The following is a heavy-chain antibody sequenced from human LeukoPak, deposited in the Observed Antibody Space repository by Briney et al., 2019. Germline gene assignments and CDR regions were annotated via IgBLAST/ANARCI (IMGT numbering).Heavy chain of an antibody. Sequence: SVKVSCKASGYTFTSYAMNWVRQAPGQGLEWMGGIIPIFGTANYAQKFQGRVTITTDESTSTAYMELSSLRSEDTAVYYCARARSGIVGFRDAFDIWGQGTMVTVSS. CDR1: GYTFTSYA. V-gene: IGHV1-69*05. D-gene: IGHD1-26*01. CDR3: ARARSGIVGFRDAFDI. J-gene: IGHJ3*02. CDR2: IIPIFGTA.